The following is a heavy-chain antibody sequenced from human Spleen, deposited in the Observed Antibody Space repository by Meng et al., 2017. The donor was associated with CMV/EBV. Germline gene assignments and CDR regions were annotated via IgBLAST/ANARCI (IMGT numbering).Heavy chain of an antibody. J-gene: IGHJ4*02. CDR3: AREGCSSTSCSNSFDY. CDR2: IIPIFGTA. Sequence: SGGTFSSYANSWVRQAPGQGLEWMGGIIPIFGTANYAQKFQGRVTITTDESTSTAYMELSSLRSEDTAVYYCAREGCSSTSCSNSFDYWGQGTLVTVSS. D-gene: IGHD2-2*01. V-gene: IGHV1-69*05. CDR1: GGTFSSYA.